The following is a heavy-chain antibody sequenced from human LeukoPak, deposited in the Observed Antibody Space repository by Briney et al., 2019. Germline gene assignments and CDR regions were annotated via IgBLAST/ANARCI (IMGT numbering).Heavy chain of an antibody. CDR1: GGSFSGYY. V-gene: IGHV4-34*01. CDR2: INHSGST. J-gene: IGHJ6*02. D-gene: IGHD2-2*01. CDR3: AGGGYCSSTSCFTIWNYYYYGMDV. Sequence: SETLSLTCAVYGGSFSGYYWSWIRQPPGKGLEWIGEINHSGSTNYNPSLKSRVTISVDTSKNQFSLKLSSVTAADTAVYYCAGGGYCSSTSCFTIWNYYYYGMDVWGQGTTVTVSS.